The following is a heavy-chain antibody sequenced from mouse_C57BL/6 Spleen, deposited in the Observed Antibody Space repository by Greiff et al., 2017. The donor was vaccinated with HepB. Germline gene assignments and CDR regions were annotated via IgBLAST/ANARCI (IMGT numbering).Heavy chain of an antibody. V-gene: IGHV1-18*01. D-gene: IGHD2-4*01. CDR2: INPNNGGT. J-gene: IGHJ3*01. CDR3: ARDDYDGGAWFAY. Sequence: EVQLQQSGPELVKPGASVKIPCKASGYTFTDYNMDWVKQSHGKSLEWIGDINPNNGGTIYNQKFKGKATLTVDKSSSTAYMELRSLTSEDTAVYYCARDDYDGGAWFAYWGQGTLVTVSA. CDR1: GYTFTDYN.